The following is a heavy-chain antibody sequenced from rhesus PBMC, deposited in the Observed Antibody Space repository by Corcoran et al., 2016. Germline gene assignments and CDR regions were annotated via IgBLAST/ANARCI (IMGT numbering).Heavy chain of an antibody. Sequence: QVTLKESGPALVKPTQPLPLTCTFSGFSLNTRGMGVGWIRPPPGKALEWLALIYWDDDKRYSTALKSSLTIAKDTSKNQVVLTMTNMDPVDTATYYCAGVVGSGIAACPDDWGQGVLVTVAS. CDR2: IYWDDDK. D-gene: IGHD6-13*01. J-gene: IGHJ4*01. CDR3: AGVVGSGIAACPDD. V-gene: IGHV2-174*01. CDR1: GFSLNTRGMG.